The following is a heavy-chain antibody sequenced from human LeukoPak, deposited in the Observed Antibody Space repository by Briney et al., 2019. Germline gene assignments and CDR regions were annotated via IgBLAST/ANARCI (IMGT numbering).Heavy chain of an antibody. J-gene: IGHJ4*02. CDR3: ARRRYNWNAIDY. Sequence: PGGSLRLSCAASGFTFSSYGMHWVRQATGKGLEWVSAIGTAGDTYYPGSVKGRFTISRENAKNSLYLQMNSLRAEDTAVYYCARRRYNWNAIDYWGQGTLVTVSS. D-gene: IGHD1-20*01. CDR2: IGTAGDT. V-gene: IGHV3-13*01. CDR1: GFTFSSYG.